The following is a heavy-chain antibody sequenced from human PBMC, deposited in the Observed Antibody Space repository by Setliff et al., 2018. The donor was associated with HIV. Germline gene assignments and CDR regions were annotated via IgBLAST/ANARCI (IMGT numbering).Heavy chain of an antibody. J-gene: IGHJ4*02. CDR2: ISSDSRYI. CDR3: VTDGDWNFPYFDF. CDR1: GFNFKNYN. D-gene: IGHD1-7*01. V-gene: IGHV3-21*01. Sequence: GGSLRLSCVGSGFNFKNYNMNWVRQAPGKGLEWISSISSDSRYIYYADSVKGRFTVSRDNSKNMLYLQMSGLRVEDTAVYYCVTDGDWNFPYFDFWGQGTLVTISS.